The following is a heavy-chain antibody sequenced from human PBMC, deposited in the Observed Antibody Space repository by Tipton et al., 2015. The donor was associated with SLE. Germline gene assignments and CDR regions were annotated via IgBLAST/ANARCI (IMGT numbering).Heavy chain of an antibody. CDR3: AKEGGEPVDSYYYYMDV. J-gene: IGHJ6*03. D-gene: IGHD3-16*01. V-gene: IGHV4-34*01. CDR1: GGSFSGYF. Sequence: TLSLTYAVYGGSFSGYFWSWIRQPPGKGLEWIGEINHSGNTNYNPSLKSRVTISVDTSKNQFSLKLSSVTAADTAVYYCAKEGGEPVDSYYYYMDVWGKGTTVTVSS. CDR2: INHSGNT.